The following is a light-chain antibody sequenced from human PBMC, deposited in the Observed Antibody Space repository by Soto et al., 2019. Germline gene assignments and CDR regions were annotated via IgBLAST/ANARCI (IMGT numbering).Light chain of an antibody. Sequence: ETVLTQSPGTLSLSPGERATLSCRASQSVSSSYLAWYQQKPGQAPRLLIYTASSRATGIPDRFSGSGSGTDFTLTISRLEPEDFAVYYCQQYGSSPPSWTFGHGTKVEIK. CDR3: QQYGSSPPSWT. V-gene: IGKV3-20*01. CDR2: TAS. J-gene: IGKJ1*01. CDR1: QSVSSSY.